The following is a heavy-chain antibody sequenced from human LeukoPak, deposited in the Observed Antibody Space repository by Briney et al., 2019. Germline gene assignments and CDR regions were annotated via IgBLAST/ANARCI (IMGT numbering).Heavy chain of an antibody. Sequence: PSETLSLTCALSGYSISIDYYWGWIRQPPGKGLEWIGSIYHSGSTYYNPSLKSRVTISVDTSKNQFSLKLSSVTAADTAVYYCARGGGYNPFDYWGQGTLVTVSS. CDR1: GYSISIDYY. V-gene: IGHV4-38-2*01. J-gene: IGHJ4*02. CDR2: IYHSGST. D-gene: IGHD5-24*01. CDR3: ARGGGYNPFDY.